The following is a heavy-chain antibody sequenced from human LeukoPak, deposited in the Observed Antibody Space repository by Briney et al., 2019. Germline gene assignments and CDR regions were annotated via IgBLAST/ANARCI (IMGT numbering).Heavy chain of an antibody. CDR1: GFTVSSNY. D-gene: IGHD4-17*01. Sequence: GGSLRLSCAASGFTVSSNYMSWVRQAPGKGLEWVSVIYSGGSTYYADSVKGRFTISRDNSKNTLYLQMNSLRAEDTAVYYCARDGAFYGDYGGYYYYYGMDVWGQGTTVIVSS. CDR2: IYSGGST. CDR3: ARDGAFYGDYGGYYYYYGMDV. J-gene: IGHJ6*02. V-gene: IGHV3-66*01.